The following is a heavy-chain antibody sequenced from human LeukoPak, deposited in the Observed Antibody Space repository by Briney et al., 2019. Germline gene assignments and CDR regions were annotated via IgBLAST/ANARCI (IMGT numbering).Heavy chain of an antibody. J-gene: IGHJ4*02. CDR2: ISWNSGSI. CDR3: ARDSTPPLWFGELLDFGF. D-gene: IGHD3-10*01. Sequence: AGGSLRLSCAASGFTFDDYAMHWVRQAPGKGLEWVSGISWNSGSIVYADSVKGRFTISRDNAKNSLYLHLNSLTAEDTAVYYCARDSTPPLWFGELLDFGFWGQGTLVTVSS. CDR1: GFTFDDYA. V-gene: IGHV3-9*01.